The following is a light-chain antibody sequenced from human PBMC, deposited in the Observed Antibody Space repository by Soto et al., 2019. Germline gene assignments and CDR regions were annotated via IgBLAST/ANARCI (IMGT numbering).Light chain of an antibody. Sequence: IVLTQCPGTLSLSPGERATFSCRASQGIXSNYLAWYQQKPGQAPRLLTYCAFKMATGSPDRLSGSGSGTDFTLTISRLEPEDFAVYYCQQYGSRGRTFGQGTRLEIK. CDR1: QGIXSNY. J-gene: IGKJ5*01. CDR3: QQYGSRGRT. CDR2: CAF. V-gene: IGKV3-20*01.